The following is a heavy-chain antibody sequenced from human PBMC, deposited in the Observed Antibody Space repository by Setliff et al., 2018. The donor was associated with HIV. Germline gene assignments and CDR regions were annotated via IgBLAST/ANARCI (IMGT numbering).Heavy chain of an antibody. D-gene: IGHD3-10*01. V-gene: IGHV4-39*02. Sequence: PSETLSLTCTVSGGALNTSSSYWGWIRQPPGKGLEYIGGIFYSGSAYYNPSLKSRVTISVDTSKNQLSLKLSSVTAADSAVYFCAGESYGSGTYDYWGQGTLVTVS. J-gene: IGHJ4*02. CDR1: GGALNTSSSY. CDR2: IFYSGSA. CDR3: AGESYGSGTYDY.